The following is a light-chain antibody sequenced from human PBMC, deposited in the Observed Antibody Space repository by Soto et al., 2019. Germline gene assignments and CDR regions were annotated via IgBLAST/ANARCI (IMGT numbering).Light chain of an antibody. CDR3: QQYDSLWT. CDR2: QAS. Sequence: DIQLTQSPSTLSASVGDRVTISCRASQSIGNWLAWYQQRPGEAPNLLIYQASRLGSGVPSRFSGNGSGTDFTLTISSLRPHDFATYYCQQYDSLWTFGQGTKVEIK. J-gene: IGKJ1*01. V-gene: IGKV1-5*03. CDR1: QSIGNW.